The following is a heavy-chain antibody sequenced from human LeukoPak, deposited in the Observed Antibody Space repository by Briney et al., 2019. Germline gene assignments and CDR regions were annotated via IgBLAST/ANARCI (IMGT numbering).Heavy chain of an antibody. J-gene: IGHJ4*02. Sequence: SETLSLTCTVSLDSTTSNFWSWVRQPPGKGLEWIGEIHRSGSPNYNPSLQSRVTISIDRSSNQIVLELSSVTAADTAFYYCAREILGGFNPGAYWGQGTLVTVSS. CDR3: AREILGGFNPGAY. D-gene: IGHD1-14*01. CDR1: LDSTTSNF. CDR2: IHRSGSP. V-gene: IGHV4-4*02.